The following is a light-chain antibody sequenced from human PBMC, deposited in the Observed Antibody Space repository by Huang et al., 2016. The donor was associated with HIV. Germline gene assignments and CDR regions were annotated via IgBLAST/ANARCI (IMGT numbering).Light chain of an antibody. CDR2: AAS. V-gene: IGKV1-16*02. J-gene: IGKJ2*01. CDR3: QQYNSYPYT. CDR1: QDISNH. Sequence: DIQMTQSPSSLSASLGARVTITCRASQDISNHLAWYQQKPGKAPKSLIYAASNLQSGVPSKFSGSGSGTYFTLTISSLQPEDFATYYCQQYNSYPYTFGRGTKLDIK.